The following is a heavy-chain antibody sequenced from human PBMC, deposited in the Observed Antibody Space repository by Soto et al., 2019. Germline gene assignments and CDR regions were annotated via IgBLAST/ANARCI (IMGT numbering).Heavy chain of an antibody. CDR2: IYYSGST. J-gene: IGHJ5*02. V-gene: IGHV4-30-4*01. Sequence: QVQLQESGPGLVKPSQTLSLTCTVSGGSISSGDYYWSWIRQPPGKGLEWIGYIYYSGSTYYNPSLTSRVTISVDTSKNQFSLKLSTVTAADTAVYYCAREIAAAGLGFDPWCQGTLVTVSS. CDR1: GGSISSGDYY. CDR3: AREIAAAGLGFDP. D-gene: IGHD6-13*01.